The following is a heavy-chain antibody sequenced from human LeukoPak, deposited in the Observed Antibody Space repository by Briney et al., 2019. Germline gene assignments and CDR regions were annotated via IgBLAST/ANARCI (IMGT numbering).Heavy chain of an antibody. CDR3: ARDLPDLYSSGWTSFDY. CDR1: GFTFSSYS. Sequence: GGSLRLSCAASGFTFSSYSMNWVRQAPGKGPEWVSYISSSSSTIYYADSVKGRFTISRDNAKNSLYLQMNSLRAEDTAVYYCARDLPDLYSSGWTSFDYWGQGTLVTVSS. CDR2: ISSSSSTI. J-gene: IGHJ4*02. D-gene: IGHD6-19*01. V-gene: IGHV3-48*01.